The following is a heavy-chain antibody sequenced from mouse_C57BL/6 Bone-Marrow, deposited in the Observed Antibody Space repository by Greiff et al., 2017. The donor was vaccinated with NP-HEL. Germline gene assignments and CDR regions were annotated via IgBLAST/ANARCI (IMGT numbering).Heavy chain of an antibody. CDR2: IYPRSGNT. D-gene: IGHD6-1*01. J-gene: IGHJ3*01. CDR1: GYTFTSYG. Sequence: VQLQESGAELARPGASVKLSCKASGYTFTSYGISWVKQRTGQGLEWIGEIYPRSGNTYYNEKFKGKATLTADKSSSTASMELRSLTSEGSPVSICARQPRCAIWGPGTLVSVSA. V-gene: IGHV1-81*01. CDR3: ARQPRCAI.